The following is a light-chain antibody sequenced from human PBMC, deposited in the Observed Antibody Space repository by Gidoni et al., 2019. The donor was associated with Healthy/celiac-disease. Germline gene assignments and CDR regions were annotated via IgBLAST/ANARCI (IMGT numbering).Light chain of an antibody. Sequence: DIQMTQSPSTLSASVGDRVTITCRASQSISSWLDWYQQKPGKAPKLLIYKASSSESGVPSRFSGSGSGTEFTLTISSLQPDDFATYYCQQYNSSPTFGQGTKVEIK. CDR2: KAS. V-gene: IGKV1-5*03. CDR1: QSISSW. CDR3: QQYNSSPT. J-gene: IGKJ1*01.